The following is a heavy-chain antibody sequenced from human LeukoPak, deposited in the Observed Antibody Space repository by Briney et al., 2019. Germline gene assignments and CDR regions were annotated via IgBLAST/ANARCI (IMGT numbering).Heavy chain of an antibody. CDR1: GFTFSSYW. Sequence: PGGSLRLSCAASGFTFSSYWMSWVRQAPGKGLEWVAIINQDGSEKYYVDSVKGRFTISRDNAKNSLYLQMNSLRAEDTAVYYSAREGCSGGSCYHNWFDPWGQGTLVTVSS. V-gene: IGHV3-7*03. J-gene: IGHJ5*02. D-gene: IGHD2-15*01. CDR3: AREGCSGGSCYHNWFDP. CDR2: INQDGSEK.